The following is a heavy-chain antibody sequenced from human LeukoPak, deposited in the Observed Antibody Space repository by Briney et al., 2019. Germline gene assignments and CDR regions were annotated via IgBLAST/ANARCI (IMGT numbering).Heavy chain of an antibody. CDR2: ISYDGSNK. D-gene: IGHD1-26*01. CDR3: ARGGWEAATYYYGMDV. Sequence: GGSLRLSCAASGFTFSSYAMHWVRQAPGKGLEWVAVISYDGSNKYYADSVKGRFTISRDNSKNTLYLQMNSPRAEDTAVYYCARGGWEAATYYYGMDVWGKGTTVTVSS. CDR1: GFTFSSYA. J-gene: IGHJ6*04. V-gene: IGHV3-30*04.